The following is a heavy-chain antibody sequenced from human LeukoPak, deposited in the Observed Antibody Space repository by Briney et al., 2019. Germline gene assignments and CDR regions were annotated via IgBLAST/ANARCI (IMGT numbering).Heavy chain of an antibody. J-gene: IGHJ5*02. CDR1: GYTFTGYY. D-gene: IGHD3-10*01. CDR2: INPNSGGT. V-gene: IGHV1-2*06. CDR3: ARGPITMVRGVIFNWFDP. Sequence: ASVKVSCKASGYTFTGYYMHWVRQAPGQGLEWMGRINPNSGGTNYAQKFQGRVTTTRDTSISTAYMELSRLRSDDTAVYYCARGPITMVRGVIFNWFDPWGQGTLVTVSS.